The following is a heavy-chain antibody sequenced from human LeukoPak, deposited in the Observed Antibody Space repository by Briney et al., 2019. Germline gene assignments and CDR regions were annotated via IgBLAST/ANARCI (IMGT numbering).Heavy chain of an antibody. CDR3: AKGGNDFYYYGLDV. Sequence: PGGSLRLSCAASGFTFRSYGMHWVRQAPGRGLEWVAVISYDGSNEYYVDPVKGRFNISRDNSKNTLYLQMHSLRVEDTARYYCAKGGNDFYYYGLDVWGQGTRSPSP. D-gene: IGHD1-1*01. CDR1: GFTFRSYG. V-gene: IGHV3-30*18. J-gene: IGHJ6*02. CDR2: ISYDGSNE.